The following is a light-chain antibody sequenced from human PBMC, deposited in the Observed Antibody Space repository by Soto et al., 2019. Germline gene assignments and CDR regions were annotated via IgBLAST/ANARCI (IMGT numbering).Light chain of an antibody. J-gene: IGLJ2*01. CDR1: NTDIGGYNY. CDR3: SSYSSRTTHVV. Sequence: QSALTQPASVSGSPGQSIAISCTGTNTDIGGYNYVSWYQQHPGKAPKLMMYDVTDRPSGVSSRFSGSKSGRAASLTISGLQSEDEADYYCSSYSSRTTHVVFGGGTKLTVL. CDR2: DVT. V-gene: IGLV2-14*03.